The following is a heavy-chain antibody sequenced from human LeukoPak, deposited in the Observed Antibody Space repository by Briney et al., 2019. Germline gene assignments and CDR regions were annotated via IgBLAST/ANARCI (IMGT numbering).Heavy chain of an antibody. CDR3: ARHKMVRGIGYYYYMDV. CDR2: INHSGST. CDR1: GGSFSGYY. V-gene: IGHV4-34*01. Sequence: SETLSLTCAVCGGSFSGYYWSWIRQPPGKGLEWIGEINHSGSTNYNPSLKSRVTISVDTSKNQFSLKLSSVTAADTAVFYCARHKMVRGIGYYYYMDVWGKGTTVTISS. J-gene: IGHJ6*03. D-gene: IGHD3-10*01.